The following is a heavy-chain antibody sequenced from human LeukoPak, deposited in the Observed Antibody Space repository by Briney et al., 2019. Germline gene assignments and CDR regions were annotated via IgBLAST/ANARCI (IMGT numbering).Heavy chain of an antibody. V-gene: IGHV4-61*02. CDR1: GGSISSGSYY. D-gene: IGHD3-10*01. CDR3: ARVEEGYGSGRRENYYYYYMDV. Sequence: PSETLSLTCTVSGGSISSGSYYWSWIRQPAGKGLEWIGRIYTSGSTNYNPSLKSRVTISVDTSKNQFSLKLSSVTAADTAVYYCARVEEGYGSGRRENYYYYYMDVWGKGTTVTISS. CDR2: IYTSGST. J-gene: IGHJ6*03.